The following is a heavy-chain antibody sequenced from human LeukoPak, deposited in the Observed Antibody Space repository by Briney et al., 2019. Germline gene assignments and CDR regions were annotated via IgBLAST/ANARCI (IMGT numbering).Heavy chain of an antibody. CDR2: INPNSGGT. D-gene: IGHD3-22*01. J-gene: IGHJ4*02. CDR1: GYTFTSYY. CDR3: AREKSYYFDSSAYSNTFDY. Sequence: ASVKVSCKASGYTFTSYYMHWVRQAPGQGLEWMGWINPNSGGTNYAQKFQGRVTMTRDTSISTAYMELSRLSSDDTAVYFCAREKSYYFDSSAYSNTFDYWGQATLVTVSS. V-gene: IGHV1-2*02.